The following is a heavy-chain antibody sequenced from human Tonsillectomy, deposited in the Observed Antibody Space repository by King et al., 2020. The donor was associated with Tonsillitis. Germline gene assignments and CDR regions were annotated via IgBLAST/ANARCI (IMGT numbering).Heavy chain of an antibody. CDR2: IYSGGST. Sequence: VQLVESGGGLVQPGGSLRLSCAASGFTVSSNYMSWVRQAPGKGLEWVSAIYSGGSTYYGDSVKGRFTISRDNSKNTLYLQMNSLRAEDTAVYYCAGTPYSSSSPYSLDYWGPGTLVSVSS. CDR3: AGTPYSSSSPYSLDY. CDR1: GFTVSSNY. V-gene: IGHV3-66*01. D-gene: IGHD6-6*01. J-gene: IGHJ4*02.